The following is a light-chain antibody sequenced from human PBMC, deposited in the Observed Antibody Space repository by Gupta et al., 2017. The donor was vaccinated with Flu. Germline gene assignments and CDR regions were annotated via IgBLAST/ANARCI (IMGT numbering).Light chain of an antibody. Sequence: SSELTQDPAVSVALGQTVRITCQGDSLRTSYANWYQQKPAQATDLVIYAKNIRPSTLPARFSGSSSGNTTALTITGAPAEDEADYYCNSRDSTNNNQVVFGGGTKLTVL. J-gene: IGLJ2*01. CDR1: SLRTSY. CDR3: NSRDSTNNNQVV. V-gene: IGLV3-19*01. CDR2: AKN.